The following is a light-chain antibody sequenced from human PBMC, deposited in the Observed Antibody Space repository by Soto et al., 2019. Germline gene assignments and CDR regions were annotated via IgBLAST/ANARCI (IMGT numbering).Light chain of an antibody. V-gene: IGKV3-15*01. CDR1: QSVSSN. CDR3: QNYNNWTRT. J-gene: IGKJ1*01. CDR2: GAS. Sequence: EIVMTQSPATLSVSPGERATLSCRASQSVSSNLAWYQQKPGQAHRLLIYGASTRATGIPARFSGSGSGTEFTLTISRLQSEDFAVYYCQNYNNWTRTFGQGTKVEIK.